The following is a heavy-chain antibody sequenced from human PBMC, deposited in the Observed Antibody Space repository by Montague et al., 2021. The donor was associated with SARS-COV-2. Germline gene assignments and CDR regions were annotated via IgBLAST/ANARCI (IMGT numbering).Heavy chain of an antibody. V-gene: IGHV4-59*01. CDR2: IYYSGST. D-gene: IGHD2-8*01. J-gene: IGHJ6*02. CDR1: GGSISGFY. CDR3: ARLLSSCTNGVCCTYYYYALDS. Sequence: SETLSLTCTVSGGSISGFYWSWIRQPPGKGLEWIGYIYYSGSTKXNPSRESRAAVSVDRSKNQVSLKLTSVTAADTAVYYCARLLSSCTNGVCCTYYYYALDSGGRGTTVPVSS.